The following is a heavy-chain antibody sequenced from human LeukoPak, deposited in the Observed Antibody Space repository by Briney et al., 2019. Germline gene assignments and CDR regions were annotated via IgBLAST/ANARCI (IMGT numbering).Heavy chain of an antibody. V-gene: IGHV4-59*12. J-gene: IGHJ4*02. D-gene: IGHD5-18*01. CDR1: GGSISSYY. CDR2: IYYSGST. CDR3: ARARGIQLWNY. Sequence: SETLSLTCTVSGGSISSYYWSWIRQPPGKGLEWIGYIYYSGSTNYTPSLKSRVTISVDTSKNQFSLKLSSVTAADTAVYYCARARGIQLWNYWGQGTLVTVSS.